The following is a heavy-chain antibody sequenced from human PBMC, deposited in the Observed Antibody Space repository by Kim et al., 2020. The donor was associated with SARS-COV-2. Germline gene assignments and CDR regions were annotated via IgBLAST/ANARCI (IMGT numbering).Heavy chain of an antibody. CDR3: ARGCDGSCYSYYYYGLDV. CDR2: ISAYNGNT. J-gene: IGHJ6*02. CDR1: GYTFTSYG. Sequence: ASVKVSCKASGYTFTSYGISWVRQAPGQGLAWMGCISAYNGNTNYAQKLQGRVTMTTDTSTSTAYMELRSLRSDDTAVYYCARGCDGSCYSYYYYGLDVWGRGTTVTVSS. V-gene: IGHV1-18*01. D-gene: IGHD2-15*01.